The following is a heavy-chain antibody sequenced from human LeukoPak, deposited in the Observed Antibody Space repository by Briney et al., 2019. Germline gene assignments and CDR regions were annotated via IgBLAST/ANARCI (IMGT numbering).Heavy chain of an antibody. V-gene: IGHV4-39*07. Sequence: PSETLSLTCTVSGSSISSSPYYWGWIRQPPGTGLEWIGSIYYSGTTHYSPSLESRVTISVDTSKNQFSLKLASVTAADTAIYYCAKGAGGFSYYNWFDPWGKGTTVTISS. D-gene: IGHD5-18*01. CDR2: IYYSGTT. J-gene: IGHJ5*01. CDR1: GSSISSSPYY. CDR3: AKGAGGFSYYNWFDP.